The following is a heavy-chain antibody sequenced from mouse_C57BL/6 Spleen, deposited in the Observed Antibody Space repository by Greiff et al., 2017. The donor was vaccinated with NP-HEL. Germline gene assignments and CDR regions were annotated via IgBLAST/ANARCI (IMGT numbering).Heavy chain of an antibody. CDR3: ASYSMVSYYFDY. CDR2: INPNNGGT. J-gene: IGHJ2*01. CDR1: GYTFTDYY. D-gene: IGHD2-2*01. V-gene: IGHV1-26*01. Sequence: EVQLQQSGPELVKPGASVKISCKASGYTFTDYYMNWVKQSHGKSLEWIGDINPNNGGTSYNQKFKGKATLTVDKSSSTAYMELRSLTSEDSAVYYCASYSMVSYYFDYWGQGTTLTVSS.